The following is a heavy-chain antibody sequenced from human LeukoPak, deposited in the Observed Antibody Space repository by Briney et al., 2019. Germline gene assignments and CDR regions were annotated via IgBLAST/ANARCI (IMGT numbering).Heavy chain of an antibody. CDR2: ISAYNGNT. CDR1: GGTFSSYA. CDR3: ARHYCSGGSCYGVFDY. J-gene: IGHJ4*02. Sequence: GASVKVSCKASGGTFSSYAISWVRQAPGQGLEWMGWISAYNGNTNYAQKVQGRVTMTTDTSTSTVYMELRSLRSDDTAVYYCARHYCSGGSCYGVFDYWGQGTLVTVSS. D-gene: IGHD2-15*01. V-gene: IGHV1-18*01.